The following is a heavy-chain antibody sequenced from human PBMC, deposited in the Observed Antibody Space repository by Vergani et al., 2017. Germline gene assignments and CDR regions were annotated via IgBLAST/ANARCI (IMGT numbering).Heavy chain of an antibody. CDR2: TWYDGNNK. Sequence: QVQLVESGGGVVQPGRSLRLSCAASGFTFNQYGMHWVRQAPGKGLEWVAVTWYDGNNKKYADSVKGRFTISRDNSKSTMYLQMNSLRDEDTGVYYCARDGLLLYNRFDPWGQGTMVTVSS. J-gene: IGHJ5*02. D-gene: IGHD1-14*01. CDR1: GFTFNQYG. V-gene: IGHV3-33*01. CDR3: ARDGLLLYNRFDP.